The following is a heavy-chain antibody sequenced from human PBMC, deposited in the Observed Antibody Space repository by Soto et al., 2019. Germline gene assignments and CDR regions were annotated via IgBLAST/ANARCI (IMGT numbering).Heavy chain of an antibody. V-gene: IGHV3-23*01. CDR3: AKDEDYYGSGSYSDY. D-gene: IGHD3-10*01. J-gene: IGHJ4*02. Sequence: PGGSLRLSCAASGFTFSSYAMSWVRQAPGKGLEWVSAISGSGGSTYYADSVKGRFTISRDNSKNTLYLQMNSLRAEDTAVYYCAKDEDYYGSGSYSDYWGQGTLVTVSS. CDR1: GFTFSSYA. CDR2: ISGSGGST.